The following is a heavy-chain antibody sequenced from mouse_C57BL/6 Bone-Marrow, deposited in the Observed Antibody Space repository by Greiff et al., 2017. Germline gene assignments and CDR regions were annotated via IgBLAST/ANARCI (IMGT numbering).Heavy chain of an antibody. Sequence: EVKVEESGPGLVKPSQTVFLTCTVTGISITTGNYRWSWIRQFPGNKLEWIGYIYYSGTITYNPSLTSRTTITRDTPKNQFFLEMNSLTAEDTATYYCARHYSNSWYFDVWGTGTTVTVSS. CDR1: GISITTGNYR. D-gene: IGHD2-5*01. V-gene: IGHV3-5*01. J-gene: IGHJ1*03. CDR3: ARHYSNSWYFDV. CDR2: IYYSGTI.